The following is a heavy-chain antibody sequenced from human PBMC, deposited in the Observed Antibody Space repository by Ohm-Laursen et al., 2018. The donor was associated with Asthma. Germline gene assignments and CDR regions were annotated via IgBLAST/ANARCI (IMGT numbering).Heavy chain of an antibody. CDR1: GFTFSSYA. V-gene: IGHV3-30-3*01. CDR3: ASNYYDSSGYYYHLDY. J-gene: IGHJ4*02. D-gene: IGHD3-22*01. CDR2: ISYDGSNK. Sequence: SLRLSCAASGFTFSSYAMHWVRQAPGKGLEWVAVISYDGSNKYYADSVKGRFTISRNNSKNTLYLQMNSLRAEDTAVYYCASNYYDSSGYYYHLDYWGQGTLVTVSS.